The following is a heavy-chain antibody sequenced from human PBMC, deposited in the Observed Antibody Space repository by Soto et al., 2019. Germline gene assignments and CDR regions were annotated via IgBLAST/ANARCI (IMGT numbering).Heavy chain of an antibody. Sequence: QVQLVESGGGVVQPGRSLRLSCAASGFTFSSYGMHWVRQAPGKGLEWVAVISYDGSNKYYADSVKGRFTISRDNSKNTLYLQMNSLRAEDTAVYYCAKDPGGARLGYGMDVWGQGTTVTVSS. J-gene: IGHJ6*02. CDR2: ISYDGSNK. CDR1: GFTFSSYG. CDR3: AKDPGGARLGYGMDV. D-gene: IGHD3-16*01. V-gene: IGHV3-30*18.